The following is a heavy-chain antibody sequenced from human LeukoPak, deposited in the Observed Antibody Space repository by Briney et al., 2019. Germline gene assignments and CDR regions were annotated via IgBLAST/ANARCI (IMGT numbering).Heavy chain of an antibody. CDR3: ARACYDFWSGYFLTEYYYYYMDV. CDR2: VSAYNGNT. V-gene: IGHV1-18*01. CDR1: GYTFTSYG. J-gene: IGHJ6*03. Sequence: ASVKVSCKASGYTFTSYGISWVRQAPGQGLEWMGWVSAYNGNTNYAQKLQGRATMTTDTSTSTAYMELRSLRSDDTAVYYCARACYDFWSGYFLTEYYYYYMDVWGKGTTVTVS. D-gene: IGHD3-3*01.